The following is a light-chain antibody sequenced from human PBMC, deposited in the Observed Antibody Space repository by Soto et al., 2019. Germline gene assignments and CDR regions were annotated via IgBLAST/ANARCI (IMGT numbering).Light chain of an antibody. Sequence: IVLTQAPATLSLSPGERATLSCRASQSVSSYLAWYQQKPGQAPRLLIYDASNRATGIPARFSGSGSGTDFTLTISSLEPEDFAVYYCQQYGSSPPITFGQGTRLEI. J-gene: IGKJ5*01. V-gene: IGKV3-11*01. CDR3: QQYGSSPPIT. CDR2: DAS. CDR1: QSVSSY.